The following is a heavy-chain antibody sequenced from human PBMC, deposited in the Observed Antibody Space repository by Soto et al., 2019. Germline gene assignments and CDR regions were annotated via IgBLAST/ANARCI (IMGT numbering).Heavy chain of an antibody. D-gene: IGHD2-15*01. J-gene: IGHJ2*01. V-gene: IGHV3-21*01. CDR3: ARDGCGGGSCYCLSDWYFDL. CDR2: ISSSGSYI. CDR1: GFTFSSYS. Sequence: VQLVESGGGLVKPGGSLRLSCAASGFTFSSYSMNWVRQAPGKGLEWVSSISSSGSYIYYADSVKGRFTISRDNAKNYLYMHVKSLRAEDTAVYYCARDGCGGGSCYCLSDWYFDLWGRGTLVPGSS.